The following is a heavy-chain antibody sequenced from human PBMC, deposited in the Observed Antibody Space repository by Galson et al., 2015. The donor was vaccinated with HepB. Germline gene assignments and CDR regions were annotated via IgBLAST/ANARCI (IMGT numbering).Heavy chain of an antibody. V-gene: IGHV3-53*04. J-gene: IGHJ4*02. CDR2: IYSGGST. CDR3: ARGGFTVAALLGVEYYFDY. CDR1: GFTVSSNY. Sequence: SLRLSCAASGFTVSSNYMSWVRQAPGKELEWVSVIYSGGSTYYADSVKGRFTISRHNSKNTLYLQMNSLRAEDTAVYYCARGGFTVAALLGVEYYFDYWGQGTLVTVSS. D-gene: IGHD6-19*01.